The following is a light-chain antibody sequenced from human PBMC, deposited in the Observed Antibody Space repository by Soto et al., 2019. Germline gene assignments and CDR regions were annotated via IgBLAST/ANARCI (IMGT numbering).Light chain of an antibody. J-gene: IGKJ5*01. CDR3: QQYINWPPTT. CDR1: QSVSSN. CDR2: GAS. V-gene: IGKV3-15*01. Sequence: ERVMTQSPATLSVSPGERATLSCRASQSVSSNLAWYQQKPGQAPRLLIYGASTRATGIPARFSGSGSGTEFTLPISSLQSEDFAVYYCQQYINWPPTTFGQGTRPE.